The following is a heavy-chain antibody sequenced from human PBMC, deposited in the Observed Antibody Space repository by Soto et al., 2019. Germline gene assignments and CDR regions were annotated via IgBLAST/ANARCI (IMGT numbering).Heavy chain of an antibody. D-gene: IGHD2-15*01. J-gene: IGHJ4*02. CDR1: GDSVSSTNW. CDR3: ATYLTPYTFDY. Sequence: QVQLQESGPGLVKPSGTLSLTCAVSGDSVSSTNWLSWVLQPPGKGLEWIGEIFPTGNTRYNPSLKSRVNLSVDKSKIQFSLNLNSVTAADTAVYYCATYLTPYTFDYGGQGALVTVSS. CDR2: IFPTGNT. V-gene: IGHV4-4*02.